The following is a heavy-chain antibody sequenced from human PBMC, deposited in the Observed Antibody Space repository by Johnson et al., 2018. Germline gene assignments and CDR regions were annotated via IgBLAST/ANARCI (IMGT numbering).Heavy chain of an antibody. Sequence: VQLVESGGGLAQPGTSLRLSCAASGFTFDNHAMHWVRQVPGKGLEWVSGINWNGRDKAYADSVKGRFTVFRDNAKSSLYLEMNRLRHDATALYFCTPDRLVHIFVTSSHHYFDPWGQGTLVTVAS. D-gene: IGHD3-3*01. CDR1: GFTFDNHA. V-gene: IGHV3-9*01. CDR2: INWNGRDK. CDR3: TPDRLVHIFVTSSHHYFDP. J-gene: IGHJ5*02.